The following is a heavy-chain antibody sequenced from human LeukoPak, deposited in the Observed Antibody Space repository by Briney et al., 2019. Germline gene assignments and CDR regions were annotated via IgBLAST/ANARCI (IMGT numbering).Heavy chain of an antibody. CDR3: ARDQRGSYYYYYYGMDV. D-gene: IGHD1-26*01. CDR2: INPSGGST. V-gene: IGHV1-46*01. CDR1: GYTFTSYY. J-gene: IGHJ6*02. Sequence: ASVKVSCKASGYTFTSYYMHWVRQAPGQGLEWMGIINPSGGSTSYAQKFQGRVTMTRDTSTSTVYMELSSLRSEDTAAYYCARDQRGSYYYYYYGMDVWGQGTTVTVSS.